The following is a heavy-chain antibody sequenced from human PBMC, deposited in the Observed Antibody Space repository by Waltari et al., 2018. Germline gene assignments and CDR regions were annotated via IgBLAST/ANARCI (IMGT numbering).Heavy chain of an antibody. CDR2: INPNSGGT. CDR1: GYIFTDYY. J-gene: IGHJ4*02. V-gene: IGHV1-2*02. Sequence: QVQLVQSGAEVKRPGASVKVSCKASGYIFTDYYMHWVRQAPGQGIEWMGWINPNSGGTNYAQKFQGRVIMTRDTSIGTVYMELSSLQSDDTAIYYCASWSAPFDYWGQGTLVTVSS. CDR3: ASWSAPFDY. D-gene: IGHD3-3*01.